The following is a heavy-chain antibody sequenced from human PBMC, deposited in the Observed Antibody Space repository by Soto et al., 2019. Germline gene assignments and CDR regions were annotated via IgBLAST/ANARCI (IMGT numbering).Heavy chain of an antibody. J-gene: IGHJ5*02. CDR1: GGSISSYY. Sequence: SETLSLTCTVSGGSISSYYWSWIRQPPGKGLEWIGYIYYSGSTNYNPSLKSRVTISVDTSKNQFSLKLSSVTAADTAVYYCARMEEDIVVVPEPGSAMNQNWFDPWGQGTLVTVSS. CDR3: ARMEEDIVVVPEPGSAMNQNWFDP. V-gene: IGHV4-59*01. D-gene: IGHD2-2*01. CDR2: IYYSGST.